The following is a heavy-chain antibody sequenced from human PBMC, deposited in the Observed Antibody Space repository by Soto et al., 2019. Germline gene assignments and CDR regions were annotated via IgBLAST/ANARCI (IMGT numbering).Heavy chain of an antibody. CDR3: AAALLYDFWSGYAIDY. J-gene: IGHJ4*02. CDR2: IVVGSGNT. D-gene: IGHD3-3*01. Sequence: ASVKVSFKASGFTFTSSAVQWVRQARGQRLEWIGWIVVGSGNTNYAQKFQERVTITRDMSTSTAYMELSSLRSEDTAVYYCAAALLYDFWSGYAIDYWGQGTLVTVSS. V-gene: IGHV1-58*01. CDR1: GFTFTSSA.